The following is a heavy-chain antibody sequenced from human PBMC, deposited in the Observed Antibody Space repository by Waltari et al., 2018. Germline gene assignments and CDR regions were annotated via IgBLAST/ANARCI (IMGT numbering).Heavy chain of an antibody. Sequence: EVQLLESGVGLVQPGGSLRLSCAASGFSFGGFGMNWVRQAQGKGLEGVSGVSGSGATTYYADSVRGRFTVSRDNNRNTMYLQMNSLRAEDTAVYYCAKAFRGYSGSYFDIWGRGTLVAVSA. CDR2: VSGSGATT. D-gene: IGHD5-12*01. V-gene: IGHV3-23*01. CDR1: GFSFGGFG. CDR3: AKAFRGYSGSYFDI. J-gene: IGHJ4*02.